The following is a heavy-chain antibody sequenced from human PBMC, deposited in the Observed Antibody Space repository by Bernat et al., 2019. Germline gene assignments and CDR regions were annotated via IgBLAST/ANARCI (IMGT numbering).Heavy chain of an antibody. CDR2: ISYGSTYT. CDR1: GFTFSDYS. Sequence: QVQLVESGGGLVKPGGSLRLSCAASGFTFSDYSMHWFRQAPGKGLEWVSYISYGSTYTYYADSVNGRFTMSRDNAKKSLFLQMNSLRAEDTAVYYCARACRSYYDRYEYWGQGNLGTVSS. J-gene: IGHJ4*02. D-gene: IGHD3-16*01. V-gene: IGHV3-11*05. CDR3: ARACRSYYDRYEY.